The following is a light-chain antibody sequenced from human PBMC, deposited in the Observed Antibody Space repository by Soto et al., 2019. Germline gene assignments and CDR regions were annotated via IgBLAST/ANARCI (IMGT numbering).Light chain of an antibody. CDR1: QSVSTY. CDR2: DAS. J-gene: IGKJ4*01. V-gene: IGKV3-11*01. Sequence: EIVLTQSPATLSLSPGERATLSCRANQSVSTYLAWYQQKPGQAPRLLIYDASNRATDIPTRFSGSGSGTDFTLTISSLEPEDFAGYYCQQRSDWPLTFGGGTKVEIK. CDR3: QQRSDWPLT.